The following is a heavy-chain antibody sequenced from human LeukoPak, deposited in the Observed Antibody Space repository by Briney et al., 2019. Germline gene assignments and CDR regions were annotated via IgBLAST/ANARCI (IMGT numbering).Heavy chain of an antibody. D-gene: IGHD3-9*01. J-gene: IGHJ4*02. V-gene: IGHV3-30*18. CDR2: ISYDGSNK. CDR1: GFTFSSYG. CDR3: AKDFNYGILTGIDY. Sequence: GGSLRLSCAASGFTFSSYGMHWVRQAPGKGLEWVAVISYDGSNKYYADSVKGRFTISRDNSKNSLYLQMNSRRAEGTAVYYCAKDFNYGILTGIDYWGQGTLVTVSS.